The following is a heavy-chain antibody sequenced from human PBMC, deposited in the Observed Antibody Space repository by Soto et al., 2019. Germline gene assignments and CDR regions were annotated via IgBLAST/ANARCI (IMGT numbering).Heavy chain of an antibody. CDR3: ARDFGSDLSAPGAVFDY. D-gene: IGHD3-3*01. J-gene: IGHJ4*02. Sequence: ASVKVSCKASGYFFTSYGISWVRQAPGQGLEWMGWISPYNGKTKYTQNFQGRVTMTTDTSTYTAYMEVRSLRSDDPAVYYCARDFGSDLSAPGAVFDYWGQGTLVTVSS. CDR2: ISPYNGKT. CDR1: GYFFTSYG. V-gene: IGHV1-18*04.